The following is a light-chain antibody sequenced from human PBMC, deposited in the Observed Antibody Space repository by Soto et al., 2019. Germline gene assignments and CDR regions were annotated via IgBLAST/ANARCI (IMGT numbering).Light chain of an antibody. J-gene: IGKJ4*01. CDR3: QQYNSWPT. Sequence: EIIMTQAPDTLSVSPGEGATLSCRTSHSISTNLAWYQHKRGQSPRLLVYGASTRAIGVPARFSGSGSGAEFTLSISSLQSEDFAVYYCQQYNSWPTFGGGTKVEIK. CDR2: GAS. CDR1: HSISTN. V-gene: IGKV3-15*01.